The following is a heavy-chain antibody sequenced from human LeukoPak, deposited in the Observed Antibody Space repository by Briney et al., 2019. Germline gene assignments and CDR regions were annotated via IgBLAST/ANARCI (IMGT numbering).Heavy chain of an antibody. Sequence: SVKVSCKASGFTFTSSAVQWVRQARGQRLEWIGWIVVGSGNTNYAQKFQERVTITRDMSTSTAYMELSSLRSEDTAVYYCARSPRGVIMFDYWGQGTLVTVSS. J-gene: IGHJ4*02. CDR2: IVVGSGNT. D-gene: IGHD3-3*01. CDR3: ARSPRGVIMFDY. V-gene: IGHV1-58*01. CDR1: GFTFTSSA.